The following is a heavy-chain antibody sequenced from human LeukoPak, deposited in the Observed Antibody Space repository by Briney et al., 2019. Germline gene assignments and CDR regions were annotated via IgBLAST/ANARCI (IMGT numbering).Heavy chain of an antibody. CDR3: AREPQRSFWSALDYYYYMDG. J-gene: IGHJ6*03. V-gene: IGHV1-46*01. CDR1: GYAFTSYY. D-gene: IGHD3-3*01. Sequence: ASVKVSCKASGYAFTSYYMHWVRQAPGQGLDWMGIINPSGGSTSYAQKFQVRVTMTRDTSTSTVYMELSSLRSEDCAVYYYAREPQRSFWSALDYYYYMDGWGKGTTVTVSS. CDR2: INPSGGST.